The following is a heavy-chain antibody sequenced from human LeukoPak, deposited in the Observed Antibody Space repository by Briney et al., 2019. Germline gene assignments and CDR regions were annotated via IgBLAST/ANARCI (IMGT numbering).Heavy chain of an antibody. CDR3: ARHRAYSSSSPFDY. D-gene: IGHD6-6*01. V-gene: IGHV4-59*08. J-gene: IGHJ4*02. CDR2: IYYTGST. Sequence: SETLSLTCSVSGGSINSLYWSWIRQPPGKGLEWIGYIYYTGSTNYNPSLKSRVTMFVDMSKNQLSLRLSSVTAADTAVYYCARHRAYSSSSPFDYWGQGTLVTVSS. CDR1: GGSINSLY.